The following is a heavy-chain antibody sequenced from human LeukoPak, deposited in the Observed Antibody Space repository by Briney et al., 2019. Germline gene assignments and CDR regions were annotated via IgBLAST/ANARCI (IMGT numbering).Heavy chain of an antibody. J-gene: IGHJ4*02. V-gene: IGHV3-21*01. CDR3: ARDVNDYALDY. Sequence: GGSLRLSCAASGFTFSSYSMNWVRQAPGKGLEWVSSISSSSSYIYYADSVKGRFTISRDNAKNSLYLQMNSQRAEDTAVYYCARDVNDYALDYWGQGTLVTVSS. CDR2: ISSSSSYI. D-gene: IGHD4-17*01. CDR1: GFTFSSYS.